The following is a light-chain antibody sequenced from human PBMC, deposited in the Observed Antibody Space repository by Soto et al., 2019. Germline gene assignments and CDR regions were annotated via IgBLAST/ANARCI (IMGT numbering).Light chain of an antibody. Sequence: LQMTQSPSTLSASVGDRVSITCRASQTIFSWLAWYQQKPGKAPNLLIYKASSLESGVPSRYSGSGSGTEFTLTISGLQPDDFAAYYCQQYNSYPYSFGQGTKLEIK. CDR3: QQYNSYPYS. J-gene: IGKJ2*03. CDR1: QTIFSW. CDR2: KAS. V-gene: IGKV1-5*03.